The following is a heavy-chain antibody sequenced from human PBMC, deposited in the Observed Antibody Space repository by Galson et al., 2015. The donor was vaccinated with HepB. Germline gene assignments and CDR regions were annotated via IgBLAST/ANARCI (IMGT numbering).Heavy chain of an antibody. V-gene: IGHV3-49*03. CDR3: TRVSRNMYFDSSGIFDI. J-gene: IGHJ4*02. Sequence: SLRLSCAASGFTFGDYALTWSRQAPGKGLEWVSLIRSKPYGGTTEYAASVKGRFTISRDDSKSIAFLQMNSLRTEDTAVYYCTRVSRNMYFDSSGIFDIWGQGTLDTVSS. CDR2: IRSKPYGGTT. CDR1: GFTFGDYA. D-gene: IGHD3-22*01.